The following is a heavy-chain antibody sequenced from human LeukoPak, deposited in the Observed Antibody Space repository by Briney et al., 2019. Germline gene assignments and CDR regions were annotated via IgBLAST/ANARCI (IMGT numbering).Heavy chain of an antibody. CDR1: GFIFSSYG. CDR2: IYSGGST. J-gene: IGHJ6*02. V-gene: IGHV3-66*01. Sequence: PGGSLRLSCAASGFIFSSYGMHWVRQAPGKGLEWVSVIYSGGSTYYADSVKGRFTISRDNSKNTLYLQMNSLRAEDTAVYYCASLNDSSGYYYYYYYGMDVWGQGTTVTVSS. D-gene: IGHD3-22*01. CDR3: ASLNDSSGYYYYYYYGMDV.